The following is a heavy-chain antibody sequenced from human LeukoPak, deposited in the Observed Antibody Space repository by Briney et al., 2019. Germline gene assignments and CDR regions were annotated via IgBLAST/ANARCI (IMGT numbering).Heavy chain of an antibody. Sequence: GGSLRLSCAASGFTFSYYHMNWVRQAPGKGLQWISYIHRSGSPIYYADPVKGRFTISRDNAKNSLYLQVSSLRDEDTAVYYCARDSGAFYFDSWGQGTLVTVSS. CDR3: ARDSGAFYFDS. CDR2: IHRSGSPI. CDR1: GFTFSYYH. V-gene: IGHV3-48*02. J-gene: IGHJ4*02. D-gene: IGHD7-27*01.